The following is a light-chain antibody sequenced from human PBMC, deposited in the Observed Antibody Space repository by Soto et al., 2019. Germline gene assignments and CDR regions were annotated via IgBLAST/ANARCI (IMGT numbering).Light chain of an antibody. CDR2: DAS. CDR1: QSVSSSY. CDR3: QQYGSSPIT. V-gene: IGKV3-20*01. J-gene: IGKJ5*01. Sequence: EIVLAPSPGTLSLSPGEIATLSCRAGQSVSSSYLAWYQQKPGQAPSLLIYDASRRATGIPDRLSGSGSGTAFTLTISRLEPEDFAVYYCQQYGSSPITFGQGTRLEI.